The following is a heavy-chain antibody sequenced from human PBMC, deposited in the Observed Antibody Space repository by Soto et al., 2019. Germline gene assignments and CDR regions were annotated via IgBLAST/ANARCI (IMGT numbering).Heavy chain of an antibody. J-gene: IGHJ5*02. CDR2: IIPIFGTA. D-gene: IGHD4-4*01. CDR3: ARGAPGATVTTHWFDP. Sequence: GASVKVSCKASGGTFSSYAISWVRQAPGQGLEWMGGIIPIFGTANYAQKFQGRVTITADESTSTAYMELSSLRSEDTAVYYCARGAPGATVTTHWFDPWGQGTLVTVSS. V-gene: IGHV1-69*13. CDR1: GGTFSSYA.